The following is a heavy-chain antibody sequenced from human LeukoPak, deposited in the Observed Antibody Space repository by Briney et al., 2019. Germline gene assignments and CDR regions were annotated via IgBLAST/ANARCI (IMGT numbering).Heavy chain of an antibody. V-gene: IGHV3-48*01. CDR1: GSTFSSYS. J-gene: IGHJ6*03. CDR3: ARSYKRRNYYYMDV. CDR2: ISSSSSTI. Sequence: PGGSLRLSCAASGSTFSSYSMNWVRQAPGKGLEWVSYISSSSSTIYYADSVKGRFTISRDNAKNSLYLQMNSLRAEDTAVYYCARSYKRRNYYYMDVWGKGTTVTVSS. D-gene: IGHD1-1*01.